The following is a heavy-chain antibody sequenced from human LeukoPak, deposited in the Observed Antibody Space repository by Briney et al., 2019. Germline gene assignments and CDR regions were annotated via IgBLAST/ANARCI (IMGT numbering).Heavy chain of an antibody. Sequence: SETLSLTCAASGGSLSGYYWNWIRQTPAKGLEWIGEINHAGSTNYNPSLKSRVTISVDTSQNQFSLSLRSVTAADTAVYYCARGRYLTTRGGAAAGLLDYWGQGSLVTVSA. CDR1: GGSLSGYY. CDR3: ARGRYLTTRGGAAAGLLDY. CDR2: INHAGST. V-gene: IGHV4-34*01. D-gene: IGHD6-13*01. J-gene: IGHJ4*02.